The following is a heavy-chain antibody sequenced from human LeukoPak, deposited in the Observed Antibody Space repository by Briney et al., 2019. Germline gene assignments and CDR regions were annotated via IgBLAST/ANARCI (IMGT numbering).Heavy chain of an antibody. CDR2: INPTTGDT. CDR3: ARYGFSAVWQGGWHAFDI. D-gene: IGHD2-15*01. J-gene: IGHJ3*02. Sequence: ASVKVSCKASGYTFTSYYMHWVRQAPGQGLEWMGIINPTTGDTTYAQKFQGRLTMTRDMSTSTVYMELSSLTSEDTAVFYCARYGFSAVWQGGWHAFDIWGQGTVVIVSS. CDR1: GYTFTSYY. V-gene: IGHV1-46*01.